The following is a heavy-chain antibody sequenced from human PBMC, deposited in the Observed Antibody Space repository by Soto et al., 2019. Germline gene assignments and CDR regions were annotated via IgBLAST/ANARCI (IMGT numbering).Heavy chain of an antibody. CDR1: GFTFSSYG. Sequence: GGSLRLSCAASGFTFSSYGMHWVRQAPGKGLEWVAVISYDGSNKYYADSVKGRFTISRDNSKNTLYLQMNSLRAEDTAVYYCAKDYIGYCSGGSCYNTRNYYYGMDVWGQGTTVTVSS. CDR2: ISYDGSNK. D-gene: IGHD2-15*01. V-gene: IGHV3-30*18. CDR3: AKDYIGYCSGGSCYNTRNYYYGMDV. J-gene: IGHJ6*02.